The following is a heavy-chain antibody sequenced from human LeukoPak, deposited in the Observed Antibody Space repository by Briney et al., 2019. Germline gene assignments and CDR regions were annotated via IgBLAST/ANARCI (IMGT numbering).Heavy chain of an antibody. V-gene: IGHV1-18*01. CDR3: ARVKASLAAAGTPYYYYYMDV. Sequence: GASVKVSCKASGYTFTSYGISWVRQAPGQGLEWMEWISAYNGNTNYAQKLQGRVTMTTDTSTSTAYMELRSLRSDDTAVYYCARVKASLAAAGTPYYYYYMDVWGKGTTVTVSS. D-gene: IGHD6-13*01. CDR1: GYTFTSYG. CDR2: ISAYNGNT. J-gene: IGHJ6*03.